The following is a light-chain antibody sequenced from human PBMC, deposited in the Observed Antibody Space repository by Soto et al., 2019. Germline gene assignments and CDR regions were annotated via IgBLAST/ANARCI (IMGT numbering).Light chain of an antibody. CDR2: GAS. Sequence: EMVLTQSPGTLSLSPGERATLSCRASQSVSSSYLAWYQQKPGQAPRLLIYGASSRATGIPDRFSGSGSGTDFNLTISRLEPEDFSVYYCQQYGSSPRYTFGQGTKLEIK. J-gene: IGKJ2*01. V-gene: IGKV3-20*01. CDR3: QQYGSSPRYT. CDR1: QSVSSSY.